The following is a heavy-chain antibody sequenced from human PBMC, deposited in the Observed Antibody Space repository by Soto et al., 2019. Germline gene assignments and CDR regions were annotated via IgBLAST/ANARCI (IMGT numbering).Heavy chain of an antibody. Sequence: SVKVSCKASGGTFSSYAISWVRQAPGQGLEWMGGIIPIFGTANYAQKFQGRVTITADESTSTAYMELSSLRSEDTAVYYCARDVGIITMVRGYLYGMDVWGQGTTVTVSS. V-gene: IGHV1-69*13. CDR2: IIPIFGTA. CDR1: GGTFSSYA. D-gene: IGHD3-10*01. J-gene: IGHJ6*02. CDR3: ARDVGIITMVRGYLYGMDV.